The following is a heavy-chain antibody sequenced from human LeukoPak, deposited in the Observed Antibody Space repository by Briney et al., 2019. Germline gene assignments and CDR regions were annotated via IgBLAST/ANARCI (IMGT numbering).Heavy chain of an antibody. CDR2: IYYSGST. J-gene: IGHJ4*02. CDR1: GGSISSSSYY. Sequence: PSETLSLTCTVSGGSISSSSYYWGWIRQPPGKGLGWIGSIYYSGSTYYNPSLKSRVTISVDTSKNQFSLKLSSVTAADTAVYYCARVSSWHKQPFDYWGQGTLVTVSS. CDR3: ARVSSWHKQPFDY. D-gene: IGHD6-13*01. V-gene: IGHV4-39*07.